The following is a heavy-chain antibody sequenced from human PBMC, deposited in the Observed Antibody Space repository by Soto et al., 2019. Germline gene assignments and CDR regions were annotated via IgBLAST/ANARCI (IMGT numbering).Heavy chain of an antibody. Sequence: GGSLRLSCAASGFTFSSYGMHWVRQAPGKGLEWVAVISYDGSNKYYADSVKGRFTISRDNSKNTLYLQMNSLRAEDTAVYYCAKDLGRYCSGGSCYFLDYWGQGTLVTVSS. V-gene: IGHV3-30*18. CDR2: ISYDGSNK. CDR1: GFTFSSYG. D-gene: IGHD2-15*01. J-gene: IGHJ4*02. CDR3: AKDLGRYCSGGSCYFLDY.